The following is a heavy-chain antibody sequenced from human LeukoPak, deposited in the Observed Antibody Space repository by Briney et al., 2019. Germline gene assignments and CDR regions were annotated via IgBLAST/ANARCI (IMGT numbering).Heavy chain of an antibody. Sequence: GSLRLSCAASGFTFNDAWMSWVRQPPGKGLEWIGEINHSGSTNYNPSLKSRVTISVDTSKNQFSLKLSSVTAADTAVYYCARGMITFGGVIFDYWGQGTLVTVSS. CDR1: GFTFNDAW. CDR2: INHSGST. D-gene: IGHD3-16*01. J-gene: IGHJ4*02. CDR3: ARGMITFGGVIFDY. V-gene: IGHV4-34*01.